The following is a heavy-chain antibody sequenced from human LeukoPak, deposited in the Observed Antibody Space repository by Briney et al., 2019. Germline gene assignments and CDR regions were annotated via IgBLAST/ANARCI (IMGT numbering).Heavy chain of an antibody. CDR1: GFTLSGSA. Sequence: PGGSLRLSCAASGFTLSGSAMHWVRQASGKGLEWVGRIRSKANSYATTYAASVKGRFTISRDDSKNTAYLQMNSLKTEDTAVYYCTRHHCSSTSCYFYWGQGTLVTVSS. CDR3: TRHHCSSTSCYFY. V-gene: IGHV3-73*01. J-gene: IGHJ4*02. D-gene: IGHD2-2*01. CDR2: IRSKANSYAT.